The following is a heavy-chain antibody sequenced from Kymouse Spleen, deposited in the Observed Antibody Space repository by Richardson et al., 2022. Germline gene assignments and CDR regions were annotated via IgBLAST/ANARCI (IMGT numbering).Heavy chain of an antibody. Sequence: EVQLVESGGGLVQPGRSLRLSCAASGFTFDDYAMHWVRQAPGKGLEWVSGISWNSGSIGYADSVKGRFTISRDNAKNSLYLQMNSLRAEDTALYYCAKDVVTTGFDYWGQGTLVTVSS. J-gene: IGHJ4*02. D-gene: IGHD4-11,IGHD4-11*01. CDR1: GFTFDDYA. CDR3: AKDVVTTGFDY. V-gene: IGHV3-9*01. CDR2: ISWNSGSI.